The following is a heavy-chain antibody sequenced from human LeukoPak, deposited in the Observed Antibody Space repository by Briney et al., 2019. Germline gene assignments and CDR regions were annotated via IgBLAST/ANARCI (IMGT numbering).Heavy chain of an antibody. CDR1: GFTFSSHW. V-gene: IGHV3-74*01. D-gene: IGHD1-26*01. CDR3: ARGATYAYYFDF. Sequence: GGSLRLSCAASGFTFSSHWMHWVRQAPGKGLVWVSRIKSDGITTNYADFVRGRFTISRDNAKNTLYLQNNSLRAGDTAVYYCARGATYAYYFDFWGQGSLVTVSS. CDR2: IKSDGITT. J-gene: IGHJ4*02.